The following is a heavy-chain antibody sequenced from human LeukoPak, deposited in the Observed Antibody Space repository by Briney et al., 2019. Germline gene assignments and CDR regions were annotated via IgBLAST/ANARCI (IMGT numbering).Heavy chain of an antibody. CDR2: VSGSGGST. D-gene: IGHD6-6*01. Sequence: QPGGSLRLSCAASGFTVSSNYMSWVRQAPGKGLEWVSSVSGSGGSTHYADSVKGRFTISRDNSKNTLYLQMNSLRAEDTAVYYCAKGAPYSSSLSNYFDPWGQGTLVTVSS. V-gene: IGHV3-23*01. J-gene: IGHJ5*02. CDR3: AKGAPYSSSLSNYFDP. CDR1: GFTVSSNY.